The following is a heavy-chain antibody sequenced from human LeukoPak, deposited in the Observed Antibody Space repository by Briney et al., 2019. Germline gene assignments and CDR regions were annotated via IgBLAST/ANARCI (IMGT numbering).Heavy chain of an antibody. Sequence: PVGSLRLSCAVSGFTFSRYWMHSVPQAPRNGLRWVSRINSDGSSTTYADSVKGRFTISRDNAKNTLYLQMNSLRVEDTAVYYCAREPPPNPGYSAYGGQGTLVTVSS. CDR3: AREPPPNPGYSAY. CDR1: GFTFSRYW. V-gene: IGHV3-74*01. D-gene: IGHD5-12*01. J-gene: IGHJ4*02. CDR2: INSDGSST.